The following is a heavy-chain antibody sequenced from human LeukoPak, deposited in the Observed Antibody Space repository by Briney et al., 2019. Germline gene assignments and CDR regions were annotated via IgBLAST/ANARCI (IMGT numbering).Heavy chain of an antibody. D-gene: IGHD6-19*01. CDR2: ISGSGGST. V-gene: IGHV3-23*01. CDR3: AKGLTGGWIKDAFDM. CDR1: GFTFSSYG. J-gene: IGHJ3*02. Sequence: QSGGSLRLSCAASGFTFSSYGMSWVRQAPGKGLEWVSAISGSGGSTYYADSVKGRFTISRDNSKNTLYLQMNSLRAEDTAVYYCAKGLTGGWIKDAFDMWGQGTMVTVSS.